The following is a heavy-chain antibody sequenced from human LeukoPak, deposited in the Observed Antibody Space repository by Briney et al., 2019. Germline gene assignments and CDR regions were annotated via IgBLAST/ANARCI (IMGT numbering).Heavy chain of an antibody. D-gene: IGHD6-19*01. V-gene: IGHV3-74*01. Sequence: GASLRLXCIASGFTFSNYWMHWVRQPPGKELVWVSRTNSDGSSTNSADSVKGRLTISRDNAKNTLYLQMSSLRDEDAAVYYCARDRPYSSGSYVYGDYWGQGTLVTVSS. J-gene: IGHJ4*02. CDR3: ARDRPYSSGSYVYGDY. CDR1: GFTFSNYW. CDR2: TNSDGSST.